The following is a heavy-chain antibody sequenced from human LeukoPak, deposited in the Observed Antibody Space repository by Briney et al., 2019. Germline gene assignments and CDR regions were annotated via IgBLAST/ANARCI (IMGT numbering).Heavy chain of an antibody. CDR2: IYYSGST. J-gene: IGHJ4*02. V-gene: IGHV4-31*03. Sequence: PSETLSLTCTVSGGSISSGGYYWSWIRQHPGKGLEWIGYIYYSGSTYYNPSLKSRVTISVDTSKNQFSLKLSSVTAADTAVYYCASTGDVRPYFDYWGQGTLVTVSS. CDR3: ASTGDVRPYFDY. D-gene: IGHD4-17*01. CDR1: GGSISSGGYY.